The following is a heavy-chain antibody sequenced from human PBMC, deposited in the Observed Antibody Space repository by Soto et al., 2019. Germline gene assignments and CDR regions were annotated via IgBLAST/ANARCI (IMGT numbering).Heavy chain of an antibody. CDR1: GFTFSSYA. V-gene: IGHV3-64*01. J-gene: IGHJ4*02. Sequence: EVQLVESGGGLVQPGGSLRLSCAASGFTFSSYAMHWVRQAPGKGLEYVSVISGNGDSTYYANSVKGRFTISRDNSKNTLYLQMGSLRAEAMAVYYCARRGYGLYFDYWGQGTLVTVSS. CDR3: ARRGYGLYFDY. CDR2: ISGNGDST. D-gene: IGHD3-10*01.